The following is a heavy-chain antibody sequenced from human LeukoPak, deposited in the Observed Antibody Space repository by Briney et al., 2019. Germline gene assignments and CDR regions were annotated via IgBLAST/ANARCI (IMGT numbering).Heavy chain of an antibody. Sequence: SETLSLTCTVSGGSISSSSYYWGWIRQPPGKGLEWIGSIYYSGSTYYNPSLKSRVTISVDTSKTQFSLKLSSVTAADTAVYYCARPRNSPPNWFDPWGQGTLVTVSS. CDR3: ARPRNSPPNWFDP. CDR1: GGSISSSSYY. V-gene: IGHV4-39*01. D-gene: IGHD1-7*01. J-gene: IGHJ5*02. CDR2: IYYSGST.